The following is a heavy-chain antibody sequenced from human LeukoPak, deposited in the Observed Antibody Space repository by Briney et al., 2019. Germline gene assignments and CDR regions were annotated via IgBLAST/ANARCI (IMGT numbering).Heavy chain of an antibody. CDR1: GFTFSSYG. CDR2: ISSSSSTI. Sequence: GGSLRLSCAASGFTFSSYGMTWVRQAPGKGLEWVSYISSSSSTIYYADSVKGRFTISRDNAKNSLYLQLNSLRAEDTAVYYCARWDSGSYSGYFDYWGQGTLVTVSS. V-gene: IGHV3-48*01. J-gene: IGHJ4*02. D-gene: IGHD1-26*01. CDR3: ARWDSGSYSGYFDY.